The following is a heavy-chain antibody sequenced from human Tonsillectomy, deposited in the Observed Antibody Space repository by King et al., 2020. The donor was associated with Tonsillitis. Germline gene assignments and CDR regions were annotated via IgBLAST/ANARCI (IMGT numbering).Heavy chain of an antibody. CDR3: ARVKWITVVRGFDP. Sequence: VQLVESGGGLVQPGGSLRLSCAASGFTFSNYWMNWVRQAPGKGLEWVANIKQDGSEKYYVDSVKGRFTISRDNAKNSLYLQMNSLRAEDTAVYYCARVKWITVVRGFDPWGQGTLVTVSS. J-gene: IGHJ5*02. D-gene: IGHD3-10*01. CDR1: GFTFSNYW. V-gene: IGHV3-7*03. CDR2: IKQDGSEK.